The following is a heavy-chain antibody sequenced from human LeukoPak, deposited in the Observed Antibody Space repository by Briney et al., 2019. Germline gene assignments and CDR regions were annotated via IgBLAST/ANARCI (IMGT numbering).Heavy chain of an antibody. CDR2: IRSRRDNYAT. V-gene: IGHV3-73*01. CDR1: GFSLSDSH. J-gene: IGHJ4*02. CDR3: SRQTVSCHDF. Sequence: GGSLRLSCAASGFSLSDSHMHWVRQAPGKGLEWVGHIRSRRDNYATAYGVSVQGRFTISRDDSNNMAYLQMNSLTADDTAVYYCSRQTVSCHDFWGQGTLVTVSS. D-gene: IGHD2-2*01.